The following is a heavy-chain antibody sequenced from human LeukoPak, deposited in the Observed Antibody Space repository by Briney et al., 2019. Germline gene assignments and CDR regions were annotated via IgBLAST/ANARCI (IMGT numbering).Heavy chain of an antibody. D-gene: IGHD4-17*01. CDR3: ARDAPDYGDYDGAFDY. V-gene: IGHV1-8*02. CDR2: MNPNSGNT. Sequence: GASVKVSCKASGYTFTDYYIHWVRQATGQGLEWMGWMNPNSGNTGYAQKFQGRVTMTRSTSISTAYMELSSLRSDDTAVYYCARDAPDYGDYDGAFDYWGQGTLVTVSS. CDR1: GYTFTDYY. J-gene: IGHJ4*02.